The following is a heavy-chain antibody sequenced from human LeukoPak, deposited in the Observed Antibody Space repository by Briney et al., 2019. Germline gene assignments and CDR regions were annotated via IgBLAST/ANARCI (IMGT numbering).Heavy chain of an antibody. J-gene: IGHJ4*02. Sequence: ASKTLSLTCAVYGGSFSGYYWSWIRQPPGKGLEWIGEINHSGSTNFNPSLKSRVTISVDTSKNQFSLKLSSVTAADTAVYYCARGRDYWGQGTLVTVSS. CDR1: GGSFSGYY. CDR3: ARGRDY. V-gene: IGHV4-34*01. CDR2: INHSGST.